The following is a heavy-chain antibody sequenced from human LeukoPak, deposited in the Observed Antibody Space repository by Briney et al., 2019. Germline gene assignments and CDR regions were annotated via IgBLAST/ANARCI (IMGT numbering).Heavy chain of an antibody. CDR1: VYPDNPNY. J-gene: IGHJ2*01. CDR2: MYSSGAT. V-gene: IGHV3-53*04. CDR3: ARADAQGNWYFDL. D-gene: IGHD3-10*01. Sequence: GRSQRLSCAASVYPDNPNYMRCARGAPGKGLECVSVMYSSGATYHADSVKGRFNISRHNSENTLYLQMNSLRPEDTAVYCCARADAQGNWYFDLWGRGTLVAVSS.